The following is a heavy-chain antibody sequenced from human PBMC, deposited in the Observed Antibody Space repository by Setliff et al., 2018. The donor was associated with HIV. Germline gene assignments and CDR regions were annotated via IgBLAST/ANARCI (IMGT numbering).Heavy chain of an antibody. CDR3: ARSTTAD. Sequence: GASVKVSCKASGYTFTEYYIHWVRQAPGQGLEWMGWIYPNTGGTNYAQKFQGRVTMTRDTSISTAYMELSRLRSDDTAQYYCARSTTADWGQGTMVTVSS. V-gene: IGHV1-2*02. J-gene: IGHJ4*02. CDR1: GYTFTEYY. D-gene: IGHD4-17*01. CDR2: IYPNTGGT.